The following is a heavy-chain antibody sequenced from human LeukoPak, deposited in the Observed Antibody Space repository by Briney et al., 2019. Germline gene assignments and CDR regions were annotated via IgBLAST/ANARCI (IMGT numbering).Heavy chain of an antibody. CDR1: GYIFTRNW. CDR2: IYPGDSDT. CDR3: ARYLWLHRGIDY. V-gene: IGHV5-51*01. J-gene: IGHJ4*02. D-gene: IGHD5-12*01. Sequence: GASLQISCKGSGYIFTRNWIGWVRQLPGKGLEWMGIIYPGDSDTRYSPSFQGQVTISADKSINTAYLQWSSLKASDTAMYYCARYLWLHRGIDYWGQGTLVTVSS.